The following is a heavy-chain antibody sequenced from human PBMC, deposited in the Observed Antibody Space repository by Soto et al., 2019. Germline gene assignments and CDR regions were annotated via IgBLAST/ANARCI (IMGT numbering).Heavy chain of an antibody. CDR3: ARGSSGYYRYYFDY. CDR2: TYHSGST. CDR1: GGSISSSNW. D-gene: IGHD3-22*01. V-gene: IGHV4-4*02. Sequence: SETLSLTCAVSGGSISSSNWWSWVRQPPGKGLEWIGETYHSGSTNYNPSLKSRVTISVDKSKNQFSLKLSSVTAADTAVYYCARGSSGYYRYYFDYWGQGTLVTVSS. J-gene: IGHJ4*02.